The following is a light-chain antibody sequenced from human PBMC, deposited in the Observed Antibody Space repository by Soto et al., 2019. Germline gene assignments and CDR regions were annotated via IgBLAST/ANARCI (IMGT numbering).Light chain of an antibody. CDR1: SSNIGAGYD. V-gene: IGLV1-40*01. CDR2: NNN. Sequence: QAVVTQPPSVSGAPGQRVTISCTGSSSNIGAGYDVHWYQRLPGTAPKVLIYNNNNRPSGVPDRFSGSKSGTSASLAITGLQAEDEADYYGQSYDSSLSGSYVFGTGTKLTVL. CDR3: QSYDSSLSGSYV. J-gene: IGLJ1*01.